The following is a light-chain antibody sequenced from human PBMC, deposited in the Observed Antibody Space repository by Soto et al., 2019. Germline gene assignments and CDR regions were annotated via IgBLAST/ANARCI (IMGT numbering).Light chain of an antibody. CDR2: AAS. CDR1: QTISGY. J-gene: IGKJ4*01. V-gene: IGKV1-9*01. Sequence: DIQMTQSPSSLSASVGDRVTITCRASQTISGYLNWYQQKPGKAPELLIYAASYLGNGVPSRFSGSGSGTEFTLTISSLQPEDFATYYCQQLNGYPLTFGGGTKVDIK. CDR3: QQLNGYPLT.